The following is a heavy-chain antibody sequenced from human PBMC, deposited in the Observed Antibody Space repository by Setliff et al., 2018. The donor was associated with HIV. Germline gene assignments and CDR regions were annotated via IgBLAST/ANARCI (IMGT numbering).Heavy chain of an antibody. D-gene: IGHD5-18*01. CDR2: IYYSGST. J-gene: IGHJ4*02. CDR1: GGSISSYY. Sequence: PSETLSLTCTVSGGSISSYYWSWIRQPPGKGLEWIGYIYYSGSTNYNPSLKSRVTISVDTSKNQFSLKLSSVTAADTAVYYCARVSRIVQLWLPNYFDYWGQGTLVTVSS. CDR3: ARVSRIVQLWLPNYFDY. V-gene: IGHV4-59*01.